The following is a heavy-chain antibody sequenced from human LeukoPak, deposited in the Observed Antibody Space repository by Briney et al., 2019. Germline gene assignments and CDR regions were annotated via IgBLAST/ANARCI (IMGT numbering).Heavy chain of an antibody. CDR3: ARSSDTRFGELVL. CDR1: GLSFSTSA. CDR2: ISSDGGST. Sequence: AGGSLRLSCAASGLSFSTSAMHWVRQAPGKGLEYVAAISSDGGSTYHADSVKGRFTISRDNSKNTLYLQMGSLRTEDMAMYYCARSSDTRFGELVLWGQGTLVTVSS. V-gene: IGHV3-64*02. J-gene: IGHJ1*01. D-gene: IGHD3-16*01.